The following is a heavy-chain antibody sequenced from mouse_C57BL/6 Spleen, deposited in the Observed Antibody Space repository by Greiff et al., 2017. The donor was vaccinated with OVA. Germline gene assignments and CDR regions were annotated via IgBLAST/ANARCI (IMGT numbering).Heavy chain of an antibody. J-gene: IGHJ4*01. CDR3: AREGLYYGSSYGYYAMDY. CDR2: ISSGSSTI. V-gene: IGHV5-17*01. Sequence: EVKLVESGGGLVKPGGSLKLSCAASGFTFSDYGMHWVRQAPEKGLEWVAYISSGSSTIYYADTVKGRFTISRDNAKNTLFLQMTSLRSEDTAMYYCAREGLYYGSSYGYYAMDYWGQGTSVTVSS. D-gene: IGHD1-1*01. CDR1: GFTFSDYG.